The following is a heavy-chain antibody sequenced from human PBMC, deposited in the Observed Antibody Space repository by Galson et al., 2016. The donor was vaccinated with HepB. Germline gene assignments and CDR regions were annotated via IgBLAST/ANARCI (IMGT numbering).Heavy chain of an antibody. CDR3: ARGPGNYNRGREHYYGMDF. Sequence: SLRLSCAASGFSFRNYAMPWVRQAPGKGLEWVSVISSDGSDKYYADSVKGRFTISRDNSKNTLYLHMNSLRGEDTAVYFCARGPGNYNRGREHYYGMDFWGQGTTVTVSS. CDR1: GFSFRNYA. V-gene: IGHV3-30*04. CDR2: ISSDGSDK. J-gene: IGHJ6*02. D-gene: IGHD3-10*01.